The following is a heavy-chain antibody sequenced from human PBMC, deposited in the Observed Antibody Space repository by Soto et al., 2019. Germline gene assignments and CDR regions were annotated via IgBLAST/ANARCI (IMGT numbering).Heavy chain of an antibody. CDR2: IYTTGST. CDR3: ARDNSSWGGVVIIGDYFFFGRDV. Sequence: SQTLYMTCTVSGGSIISYYLSWIRQPAGTVLGWIGRIYTTGSTNYNPALKSRVTMSVDTAKNQFSLKLSSLNAADTAVYYCARDNSSWGGVVIIGDYFFFGRDVWGQGPMV. V-gene: IGHV4-4*07. CDR1: GGSIISYY. J-gene: IGHJ3*01. D-gene: IGHD3-3*01.